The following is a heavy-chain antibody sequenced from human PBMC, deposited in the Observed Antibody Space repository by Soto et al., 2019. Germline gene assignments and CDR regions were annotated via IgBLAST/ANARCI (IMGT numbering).Heavy chain of an antibody. V-gene: IGHV1-18*01. Sequence: ASVKVSCKASCYTFTSYGISWVRQAPGQGLEWMGWISAYNGNTNYAQKLQGRVTMTTDTSTSTAYMELRSLRSDDTAVYYCARTEYSSSSSYNWFDPWGQGTLVTVSS. J-gene: IGHJ5*02. CDR2: ISAYNGNT. CDR1: CYTFTSYG. CDR3: ARTEYSSSSSYNWFDP. D-gene: IGHD6-6*01.